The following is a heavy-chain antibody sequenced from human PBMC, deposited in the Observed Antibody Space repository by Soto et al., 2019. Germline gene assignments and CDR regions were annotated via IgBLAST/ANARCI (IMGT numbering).Heavy chain of an antibody. CDR2: IKSDGSTT. D-gene: IGHD6-19*01. CDR1: GFTFTKAW. CDR3: VRLAVAGTNY. V-gene: IGHV3-74*01. Sequence: GGSLRLSCAASGFTFTKAWINWVRQAPGKGLEWVSCIKSDGSTTIYADSVKGRFTISRDNAKNTLYLQMSSLRAEDTAVYYCVRLAVAGTNYWGQGTLVTSPQ. J-gene: IGHJ4*02.